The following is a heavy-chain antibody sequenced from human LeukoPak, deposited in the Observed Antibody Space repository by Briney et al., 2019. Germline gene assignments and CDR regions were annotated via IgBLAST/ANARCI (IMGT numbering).Heavy chain of an antibody. CDR2: IYYSGST. V-gene: IGHV4-59*12. CDR3: AREVADYGGYYYYHYMDV. J-gene: IGHJ6*03. D-gene: IGHD4-23*01. Sequence: PSETLSLTCTVSGGSISSYYWSWIRQPPGKGLEWIGYIYYSGSTNYKPSLKSRVTMSVDTSKNQFSLKLSSVTAADTAMYYCAREVADYGGYYYYHYMDVWGKGTTVTISS. CDR1: GGSISSYY.